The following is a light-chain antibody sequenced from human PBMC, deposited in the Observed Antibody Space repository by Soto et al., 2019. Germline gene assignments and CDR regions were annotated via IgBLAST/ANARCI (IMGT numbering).Light chain of an antibody. CDR2: AAS. Sequence: DIQTTQSPPSLSASMGDRITITCLASQSINTYLNWYQQKPGNAPKLLIYAASSLQSGVPSRFSGNGSGTDFTLSISSLRPEDFATYYCQQSYRTPRTFGPGTMVDIK. V-gene: IGKV1-39*01. J-gene: IGKJ1*01. CDR1: QSINTY. CDR3: QQSYRTPRT.